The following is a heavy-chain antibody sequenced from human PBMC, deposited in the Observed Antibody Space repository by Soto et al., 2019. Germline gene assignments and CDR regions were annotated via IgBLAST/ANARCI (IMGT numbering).Heavy chain of an antibody. CDR3: ARVSWREKYGMDV. V-gene: IGHV3-11*01. CDR1: GFTFSDSY. J-gene: IGHJ6*02. Sequence: QVQLVESGGGLVKPGGYLRLCCAASGFTFSDSYMSWIRQAPGKGLEWISYITFSGNTVYYADSLKGRFTISRDNAKNSLYLQMNRLRAEDTAVYYCARVSWREKYGMDVWGQGTTVTVSS. CDR2: ITFSGNTV.